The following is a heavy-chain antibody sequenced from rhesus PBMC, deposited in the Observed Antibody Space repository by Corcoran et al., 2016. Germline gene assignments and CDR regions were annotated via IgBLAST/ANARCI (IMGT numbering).Heavy chain of an antibody. CDR3: ARDGTYSSWSLDY. Sequence: QVQLQESGPGLVKPSETLSVTCAVSGGSISSSYWSWIRQTPGKGLEWIGYIYGSGSITNYNPSLRSRVTLSVDTSKNQLSLKLSSVTTADTAVYYCARDGTYSSWSLDYWGQGVLVTVSS. D-gene: IGHD6-13*01. CDR2: IYGSGSIT. J-gene: IGHJ4*01. V-gene: IGHV4-169*02. CDR1: GGSISSSY.